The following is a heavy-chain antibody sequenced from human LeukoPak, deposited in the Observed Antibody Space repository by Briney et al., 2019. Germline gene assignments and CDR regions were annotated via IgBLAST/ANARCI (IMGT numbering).Heavy chain of an antibody. D-gene: IGHD2-15*01. V-gene: IGHV4-39*01. J-gene: IGHJ4*02. CDR1: GDSISNSYFY. Sequence: SETLPLTCTVSGDSISNSYFYWGWIRQPPGKGLEWIGTINYSGSTYYSPSLRSRVTISVDTSKHQFSLKLNSVTAADTAVYYCGRRVVVAATFDYWGQGTLVTVPS. CDR3: GRRVVVAATFDY. CDR2: INYSGST.